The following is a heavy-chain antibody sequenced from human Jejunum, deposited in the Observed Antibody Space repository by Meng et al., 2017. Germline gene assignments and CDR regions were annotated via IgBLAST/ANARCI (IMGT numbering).Heavy chain of an antibody. CDR3: ARSDPYYDILTGYFFYYFHY. CDR1: GGSISSGNYY. Sequence: LRLSCTVSGGSISSGNYYWSWIRQPAGKGLEWIGRISTSGTTNYSPSLKSRVTISVDTSKNQFSLKLSSVTAADTAVYYCARSDPYYDILTGYFFYYFHYWGQGTLVTVSS. CDR2: ISTSGTT. J-gene: IGHJ4*02. V-gene: IGHV4-61*02. D-gene: IGHD3-9*01.